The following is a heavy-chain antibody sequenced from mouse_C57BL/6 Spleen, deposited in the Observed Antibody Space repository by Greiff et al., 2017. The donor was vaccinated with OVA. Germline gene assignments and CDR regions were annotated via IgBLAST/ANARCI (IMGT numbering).Heavy chain of an antibody. V-gene: IGHV1-42*01. J-gene: IGHJ4*01. CDR3: ARWDYGRGYYAMDY. CDR1: GYSFTGYY. D-gene: IGHD1-1*01. Sequence: EVQLQQSGPELVKPGASVKISCKASGYSFTGYYMNWVKQSPEKSLEWIGEINPSTGGTTYNQKFKAKATLTVDKSSSTAYMQLKSLTSEDSAVYYCARWDYGRGYYAMDYWGQGTSVTVSS. CDR2: INPSTGGT.